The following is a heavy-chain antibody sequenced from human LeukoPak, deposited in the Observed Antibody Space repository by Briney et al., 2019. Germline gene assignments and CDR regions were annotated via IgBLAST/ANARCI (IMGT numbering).Heavy chain of an antibody. CDR2: FYHGGST. V-gene: IGHV4-38-2*02. CDR3: ARGNIPPWYYFDY. Sequence: PSETLSLTCTVSGYSISTGYYWDWIRQPPGKGLEWIGTFYHGGSTYYNPSLKSRVTISVDTSKNQFSLKLSSVTAADTAVYYCARGNIPPWYYFDYWGQGTLVTVSS. CDR1: GYSISTGYY. D-gene: IGHD2/OR15-2a*01. J-gene: IGHJ4*02.